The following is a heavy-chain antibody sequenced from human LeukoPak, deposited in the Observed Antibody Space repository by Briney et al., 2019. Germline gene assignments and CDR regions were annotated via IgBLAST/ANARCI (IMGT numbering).Heavy chain of an antibody. Sequence: GGSLRLSCAASGFTFSSYGMHWVRQAPGKGLEWVAVISYDGSNKYYADSVKGRFTISRDNSKNTLYLQMNSLRAEDTAVYYCAKLAYGSGSYLGYWGQGTLVTVSS. V-gene: IGHV3-30*18. D-gene: IGHD3-10*01. CDR2: ISYDGSNK. CDR1: GFTFSSYG. CDR3: AKLAYGSGSYLGY. J-gene: IGHJ4*02.